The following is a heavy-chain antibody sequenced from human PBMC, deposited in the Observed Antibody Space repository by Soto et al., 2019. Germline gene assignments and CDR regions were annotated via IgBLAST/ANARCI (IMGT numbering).Heavy chain of an antibody. CDR1: GFTFSSYA. Sequence: QVQLVESGEGVVQPGRSLRLSCAASGFTFSSYAMHWVRQAPGKGLEWVAVISYDGSNKYYADSVKGRFTISRDNSKNTLYLQMNSLRAEDTAVYYCARVGRLHYFDYWGQGTLLTVSS. J-gene: IGHJ4*02. CDR2: ISYDGSNK. V-gene: IGHV3-30-3*01. CDR3: ARVGRLHYFDY. D-gene: IGHD4-17*01.